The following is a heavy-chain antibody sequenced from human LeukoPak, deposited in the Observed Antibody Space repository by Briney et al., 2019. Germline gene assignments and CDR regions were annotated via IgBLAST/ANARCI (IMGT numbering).Heavy chain of an antibody. V-gene: IGHV4-39*01. Sequence: SETLSLTCTVSGGSISSSSYYWGWIRQPPGKGLEWIGSIYYSGSTYYNPSLKSRVTISVDTSKNQFSLKLSSVTAADTAVYYRAGRCGSCFPWAFDIWGQGTMVTVSS. CDR2: IYYSGST. CDR3: AGRCGSCFPWAFDI. J-gene: IGHJ3*02. D-gene: IGHD2-15*01. CDR1: GGSISSSSYY.